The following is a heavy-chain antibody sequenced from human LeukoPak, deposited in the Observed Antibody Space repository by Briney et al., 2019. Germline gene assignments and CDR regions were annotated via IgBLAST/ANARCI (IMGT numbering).Heavy chain of an antibody. Sequence: ASVKVSCKASGYTFTSYDINWVRLATGQGLEWMGWMNPNSGNTGYAQKFQGRVTMTRNTSISTAYMELSSLRPEDTAVYYCARAYHYGYSSGWYAVDYWGQGTLVTVSS. CDR1: GYTFTSYD. D-gene: IGHD6-19*01. CDR2: MNPNSGNT. CDR3: ARAYHYGYSSGWYAVDY. J-gene: IGHJ4*02. V-gene: IGHV1-8*01.